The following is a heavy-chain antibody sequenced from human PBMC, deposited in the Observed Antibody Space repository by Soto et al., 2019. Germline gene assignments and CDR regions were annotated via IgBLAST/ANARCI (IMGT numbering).Heavy chain of an antibody. CDR1: GFTFSSYG. Sequence: QVQLVESGGGVVQPGRSLRLSCAASGFTFSSYGMHWVRQAPGKGLEGVAVIWYDGSNKYYADSVKGRVTISRDNSKNPRYLQMNSLRAEDTAVYYCARDRGYCSSTTGLGSAFDIWGQGTMVTVSS. J-gene: IGHJ3*02. D-gene: IGHD2-2*01. CDR3: ARDRGYCSSTTGLGSAFDI. CDR2: IWYDGSNK. V-gene: IGHV3-33*01.